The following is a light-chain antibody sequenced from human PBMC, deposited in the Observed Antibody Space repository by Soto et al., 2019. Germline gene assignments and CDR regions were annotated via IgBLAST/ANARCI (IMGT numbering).Light chain of an antibody. J-gene: IGKJ1*01. CDR2: GGS. V-gene: IGKV3-20*01. CDR1: QSVSSS. Sequence: EIVLTQSPGTLSLSPGEKATLSCRASQSVSSSLAWYQQRPGQAPRLLIYGGSSRATGIPDRFSGSGSGTDLTLTISSLEPEEFAVYCCQQYGNSPSTFGQGTKVEIK. CDR3: QQYGNSPST.